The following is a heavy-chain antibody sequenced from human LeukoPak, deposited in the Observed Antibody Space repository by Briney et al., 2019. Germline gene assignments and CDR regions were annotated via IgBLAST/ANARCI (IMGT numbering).Heavy chain of an antibody. V-gene: IGHV1-46*01. D-gene: IGHD1-26*01. CDR1: GYTLTNSH. CDR3: ASSPPHSGSYYDY. J-gene: IGHJ4*02. Sequence: ASVKVSCKASGYTLTNSHLHWVRQVPGQGLEWMGVLNPSGGITSYAQKFQGRVTMTTDTSTSTFYMELSSLRSEDTAVYYCASSPPHSGSYYDYWGQGTPVTVSS. CDR2: LNPSGGIT.